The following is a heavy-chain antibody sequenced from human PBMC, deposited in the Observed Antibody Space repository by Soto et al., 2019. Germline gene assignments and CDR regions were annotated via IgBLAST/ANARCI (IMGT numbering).Heavy chain of an antibody. CDR1: GFSFGASA. Sequence: SLRLSCSASGFSFGASAMTWFRQAPGKGLEWIGVIRSRSYGGTTQYAASVRGRFSISRDDSRTIAYLHMNSLKTEDTAVYYCSRDRTGNSGYSYGPFDYWGQGILVTVSS. J-gene: IGHJ4*02. CDR3: SRDRTGNSGYSYGPFDY. D-gene: IGHD5-18*01. CDR2: IRSRSYGGTT. V-gene: IGHV3-49*03.